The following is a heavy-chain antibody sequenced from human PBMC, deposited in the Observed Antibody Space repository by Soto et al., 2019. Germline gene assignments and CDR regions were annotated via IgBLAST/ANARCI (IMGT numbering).Heavy chain of an antibody. D-gene: IGHD2-21*01. V-gene: IGHV1-69*02. J-gene: IGHJ3*02. CDR3: ASNPHGGGDRWVGCALAI. CDR2: IIPILGIA. CDR1: GGTFSSYT. Sequence: SVKVSCKASGGTFSSYTISWVRQAPGQGLEWMGRIIPILGIANYAQKFQGRVTITADKSTSTAYMELSSLRSDDTAVYYCASNPHGGGDRWVGCALAIWGQGAMLT.